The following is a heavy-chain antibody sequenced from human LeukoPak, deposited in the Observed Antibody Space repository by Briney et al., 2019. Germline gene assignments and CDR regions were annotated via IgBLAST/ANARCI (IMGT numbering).Heavy chain of an antibody. Sequence: ASVKASCKTSGYTFTDYYIHWMRQAPGQGLEWMGWINSNSGGTSYAQKFQGRVTPTRDTPTRTAFMELNRLTSDDTAVYYCARTSIAARRADFDYWGQGTVVTVSS. CDR3: ARTSIAARRADFDY. J-gene: IGHJ4*02. CDR1: GYTFTDYY. D-gene: IGHD6-6*01. V-gene: IGHV1-2*02. CDR2: INSNSGGT.